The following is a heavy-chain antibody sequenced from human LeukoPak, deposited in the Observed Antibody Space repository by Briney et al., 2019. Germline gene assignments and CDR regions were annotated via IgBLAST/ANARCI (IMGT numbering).Heavy chain of an antibody. V-gene: IGHV3-30*18. J-gene: IGHJ4*02. Sequence: PGGSLRLSCAASGFTFTNYGMHWVRQAPGKGLEWVAVIFYDGSNKYYADSVKGRFTISRDSSKNTLYLRMNSLRAEDTAIYYCAKDHRSGFFDNWGQGTLVTVSS. CDR3: AKDHRSGFFDN. CDR2: IFYDGSNK. D-gene: IGHD3-22*01. CDR1: GFTFTNYG.